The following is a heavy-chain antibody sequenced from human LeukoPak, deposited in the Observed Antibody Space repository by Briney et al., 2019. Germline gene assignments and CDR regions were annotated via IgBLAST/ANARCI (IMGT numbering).Heavy chain of an antibody. CDR2: ISYDGSNK. J-gene: IGHJ4*02. CDR1: GFTFSSYG. CDR3: AKGTAMARPTHFDY. V-gene: IGHV3-30*18. D-gene: IGHD5-18*01. Sequence: QSGGSLRLSCAASGFTFSSYGMHWVRQAPGKGLEWVAVISYDGSNKYYADSVKGRFTISRDNSKNTLYLQMNSLRAEDTAVYYCAKGTAMARPTHFDYWGQGTLVTVSS.